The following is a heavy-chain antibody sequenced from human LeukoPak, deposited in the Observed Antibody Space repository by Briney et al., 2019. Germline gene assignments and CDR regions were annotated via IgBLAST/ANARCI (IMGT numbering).Heavy chain of an antibody. CDR2: IYSGGST. J-gene: IGHJ6*02. Sequence: GSLRLSCAASGFSVNNNYMSWVRQAPGKGLEWVSVIYSGGSTYYADSVKGRFTISRDNSKNTLYLQMNSLRAEDTAVYYCARHLQVSGSGSYYYYYGMDVWGQGTTVTVSS. CDR1: GFSVNNNY. CDR3: ARHLQVSGSGSYYYYYGMDV. V-gene: IGHV3-66*04. D-gene: IGHD3-10*01.